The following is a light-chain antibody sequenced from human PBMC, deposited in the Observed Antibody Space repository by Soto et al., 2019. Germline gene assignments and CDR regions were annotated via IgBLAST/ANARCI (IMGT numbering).Light chain of an antibody. CDR3: QQYNNWPPPYT. V-gene: IGKV3-15*01. CDR2: GAS. J-gene: IGKJ2*01. CDR1: QSVSSN. Sequence: EIVMTQSPATLSVSPGERATLSCRASQSVSSNLAWYQQKSGQAPRLLIHGASTRATGIPARFSGSGSGTEFTLTISSLQSEDFAVYYCQQYNNWPPPYTFGQGTKLEIK.